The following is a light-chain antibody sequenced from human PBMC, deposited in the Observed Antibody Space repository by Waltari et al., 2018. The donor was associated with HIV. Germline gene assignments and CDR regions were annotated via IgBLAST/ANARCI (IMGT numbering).Light chain of an antibody. CDR3: VSYTSSKTLV. V-gene: IGLV2-14*03. CDR2: EVS. J-gene: IGLJ2*01. Sequence: QSVLTQPASVSGSPGQSITISCTGSTSDVGANAYVAWYQQHSGKAPKVMIYEVSHRPSGVSNRFSGSKSGNTASLTISGLQAEDEADYYCVSYTSSKTLVLGGGTTLTVL. CDR1: TSDVGANAY.